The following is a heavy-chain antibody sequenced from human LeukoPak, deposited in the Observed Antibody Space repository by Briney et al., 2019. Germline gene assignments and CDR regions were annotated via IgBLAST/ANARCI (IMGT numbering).Heavy chain of an antibody. D-gene: IGHD6-6*01. CDR3: ARCSGVFGSSGY. V-gene: IGHV3-48*02. J-gene: IGHJ4*02. CDR1: GFTFSSYS. CDR2: ISSSSRSI. Sequence: GGSLRLSCAASGFTFSSYSMNWVRQAPGKGLERVSYISSSSRSIYYADSVEGRFTISRDNANNSLSLQMNSLRDEDTAVYYCARCSGVFGSSGYWGQGTLVTVSS.